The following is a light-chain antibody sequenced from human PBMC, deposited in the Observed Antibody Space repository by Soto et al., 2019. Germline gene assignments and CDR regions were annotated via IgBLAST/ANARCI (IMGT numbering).Light chain of an antibody. CDR1: QSVSSN. V-gene: IGKV3-15*01. CDR2: GAS. J-gene: IGKJ1*01. Sequence: EIVMTQSPATLSVSPGERATISYRASQSVSSNLAWYQQKPGQAPRLLIYGASTRATGIPARFSGSASGTEFTLTISSLQSEDFAVYYCQQYNNWSWTFGQGTKVEIK. CDR3: QQYNNWSWT.